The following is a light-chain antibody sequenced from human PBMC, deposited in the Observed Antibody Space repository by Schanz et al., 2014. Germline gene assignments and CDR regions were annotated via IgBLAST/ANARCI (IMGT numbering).Light chain of an antibody. V-gene: IGKV3D-20*02. CDR1: QRVDSSY. CDR3: QQRSNWPPWT. J-gene: IGKJ1*01. Sequence: EIVLTQSPDTLSLSPGERATLSCRASQRVDSSYLTWYQKKPGQAPRLVISAASRRATGIPDRFSGSGSGTDFTLTISSLEPEDFAVYYCQQRSNWPPWTFGQGTKVEIK. CDR2: AAS.